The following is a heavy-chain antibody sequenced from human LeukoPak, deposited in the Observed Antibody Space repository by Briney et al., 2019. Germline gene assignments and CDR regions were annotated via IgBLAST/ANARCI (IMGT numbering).Heavy chain of an antibody. D-gene: IGHD3-22*01. V-gene: IGHV3-7*01. Sequence: GGSLRLSCAASGFTFNRYWMSWVRQAPGKELQWVANIKQDGSAKYYVDSVKGRFTISRDNAKNSLYLQMNSLRAEDTAVYYCAREPRITMIVVVMRTGVFDYWGQGTLVTVSS. J-gene: IGHJ4*02. CDR1: GFTFNRYW. CDR2: IKQDGSAK. CDR3: AREPRITMIVVVMRTGVFDY.